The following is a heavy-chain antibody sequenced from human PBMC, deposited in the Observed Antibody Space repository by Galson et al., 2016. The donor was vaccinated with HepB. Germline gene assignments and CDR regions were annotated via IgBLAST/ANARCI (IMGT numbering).Heavy chain of an antibody. CDR2: ISYDGSNK. Sequence: SLRLSCAASGFTFSSFTMHWVRQPPGKGLEWLAVISYDGSNKNYGDSVKGRFTISRDNSKNTLYLQMNSLRADDTAMYYCAKIRVRGWGSFFGMDVWGQGTAVTVSS. CDR1: GFTFSSFT. CDR3: AKIRVRGWGSFFGMDV. J-gene: IGHJ6*02. D-gene: IGHD3-16*01. V-gene: IGHV3-30*18.